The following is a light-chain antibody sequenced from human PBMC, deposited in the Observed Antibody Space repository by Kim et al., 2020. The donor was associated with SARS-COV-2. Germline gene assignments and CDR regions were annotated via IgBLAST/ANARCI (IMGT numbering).Light chain of an antibody. Sequence: GQTVTISCSGSSSNIGSNTVSWYQQLPGTAPKLLIYNNNQRPSGVPDRFSGSKSGTSASLAISGLQSEDESDYYCAAWDDSLYGWVFGGGTKLTVL. CDR1: SSNIGSNT. CDR3: AAWDDSLYGWV. J-gene: IGLJ3*02. V-gene: IGLV1-44*01. CDR2: NNN.